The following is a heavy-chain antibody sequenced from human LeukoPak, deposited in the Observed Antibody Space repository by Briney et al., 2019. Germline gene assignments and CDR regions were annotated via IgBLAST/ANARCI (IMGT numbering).Heavy chain of an antibody. CDR1: GFTFSSYW. J-gene: IGHJ4*02. Sequence: QPGGSLRLSCAASGFTFSSYWMHWVRQAPGKGLVWVSRINSDGSSTSYADSVKGRFTISRDNAKNTLYLQMNSLRAEDTAVYYCARDPSIYYDSSGYDYWGQGTLVTVSS. CDR2: INSDGSST. V-gene: IGHV3-74*01. D-gene: IGHD3-22*01. CDR3: ARDPSIYYDSSGYDY.